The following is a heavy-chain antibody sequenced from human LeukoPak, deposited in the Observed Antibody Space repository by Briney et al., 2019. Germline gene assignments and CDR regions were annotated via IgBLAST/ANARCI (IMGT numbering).Heavy chain of an antibody. Sequence: SQTLSLTCAISGDRVSSNSAAWNWITPSPSRGLEWLGRTYYRSKWYNDYAVSVKSRTTINPDTSKNQFSLQLNSVTPEDTAVYYCARSGVIDMVPFDHWGQGTLVTVSS. CDR2: TYYRSKWYN. CDR3: ARSGVIDMVPFDH. V-gene: IGHV6-1*01. D-gene: IGHD2-21*01. J-gene: IGHJ4*02. CDR1: GDRVSSNSAA.